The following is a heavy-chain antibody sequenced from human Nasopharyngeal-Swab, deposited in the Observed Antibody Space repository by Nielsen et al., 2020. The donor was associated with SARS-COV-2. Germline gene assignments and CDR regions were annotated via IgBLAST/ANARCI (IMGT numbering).Heavy chain of an antibody. CDR1: GFTVSSNY. CDR2: IYSGGST. J-gene: IGHJ6*02. Sequence: GESLKISCADSGFTVSSNYMSWVRQAPGKGLEWVSVIYSGGSTYYADSVKGRFTISRDNSKNTLYLQMNSLRAEDTAVYYCARGSFDYYYGMDVWGQGTTVTVSS. V-gene: IGHV3-53*01. CDR3: ARGSFDYYYGMDV.